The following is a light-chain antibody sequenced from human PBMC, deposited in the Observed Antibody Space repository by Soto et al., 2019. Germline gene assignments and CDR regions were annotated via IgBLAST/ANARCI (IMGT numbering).Light chain of an antibody. Sequence: EIVLTQSPDTLSLSPGEGATLSCRASQSVNNYYLAWYQQKPGQAPRLLIHGAFSRAADIPDRFRGRGSGTDFTLTISRLEPKDFAVYYCLQYGSSVWTFGQGTRVEI. CDR2: GAF. V-gene: IGKV3-20*01. CDR1: QSVNNYY. CDR3: LQYGSSVWT. J-gene: IGKJ1*01.